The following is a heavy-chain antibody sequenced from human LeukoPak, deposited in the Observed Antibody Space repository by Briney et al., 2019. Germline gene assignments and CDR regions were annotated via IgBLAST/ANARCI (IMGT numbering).Heavy chain of an antibody. D-gene: IGHD3-22*01. CDR2: IIPILGIA. J-gene: IGHJ4*02. CDR1: GGTFSSYA. CDR3: ARALTMIVVAPWGLDY. V-gene: IGHV1-69*04. Sequence: ASVKVSCKASGGTFSSYAISWVRPAPGQGLEWMGRIIPILGIANYAQKFQGRVTITADKSTSTAYMELSSLRSEDTAVYYCARALTMIVVAPWGLDYWGQGTLVTVSS.